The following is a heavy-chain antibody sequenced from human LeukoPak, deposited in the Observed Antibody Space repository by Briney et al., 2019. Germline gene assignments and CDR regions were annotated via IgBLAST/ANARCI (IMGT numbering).Heavy chain of an antibody. V-gene: IGHV1-8*02. CDR1: GYTFTGYY. CDR3: ARGSYFDP. CDR2: MNPNSGNT. Sequence: ASVKVSCKASGYTFTGYYMHWVRQAPGQGLEWMGWMNPNSGNTGYAQKFQGRVTMTRNTSISTAYMELSSLRSEDTAVYYCARGSYFDPWGQGTLVTASS. J-gene: IGHJ5*02.